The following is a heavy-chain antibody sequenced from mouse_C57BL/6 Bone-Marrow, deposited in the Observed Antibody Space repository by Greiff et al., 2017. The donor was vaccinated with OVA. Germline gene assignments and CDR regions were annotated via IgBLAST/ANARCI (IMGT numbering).Heavy chain of an antibody. CDR2: IYPRSGNT. V-gene: IGHV1-81*01. Sequence: QVQLKQSGAELARPGASVKLSCTASGYTFTSYGISWVKQRTGQGLEWIGEIYPRSGNTYYNEKFKGKATLTADKSSSTAYMELRSLTSEDSAVYFCATKRERGNYYYFDYWGQGTTLTVSS. J-gene: IGHJ2*01. CDR1: GYTFTSYG. D-gene: IGHD2-1*01. CDR3: ATKRERGNYYYFDY.